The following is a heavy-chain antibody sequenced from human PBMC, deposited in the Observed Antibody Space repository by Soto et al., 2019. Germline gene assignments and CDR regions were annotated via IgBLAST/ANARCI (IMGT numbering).Heavy chain of an antibody. V-gene: IGHV6-1*01. CDR1: GDSVSSNSAA. J-gene: IGHJ4*01. Sequence: QVQLQQSGPGLVKPSQTVSLTCAISGDSVSSNSAAWTWIRQTPSRGLERLGRTYYRSTWSNDYALSVKSRITIIPDTSNNQFSLHLNSVTPEDTAVYYCARQIAATGTSGTFDYWGHGTLVTVSS. CDR2: TYYRSTWSN. CDR3: ARQIAATGTSGTFDY. D-gene: IGHD6-13*01.